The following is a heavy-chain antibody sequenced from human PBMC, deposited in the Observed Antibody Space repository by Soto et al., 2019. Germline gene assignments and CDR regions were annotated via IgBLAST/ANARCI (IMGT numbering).Heavy chain of an antibody. CDR1: GYTFTSYA. D-gene: IGHD2-2*01. V-gene: IGHV1-3*01. CDR2: INAAGGNT. Sequence: ASVKVSCKASGYTFTSYAMHWVRQAPGQRLEWMGRINAAGGNTKYSQSFQGRVTMTRDTSTSTVYMELSSLRSEDTAVYYCAMRSTEGAYYYMDVWGKGTTVTVSS. J-gene: IGHJ6*03. CDR3: AMRSTEGAYYYMDV.